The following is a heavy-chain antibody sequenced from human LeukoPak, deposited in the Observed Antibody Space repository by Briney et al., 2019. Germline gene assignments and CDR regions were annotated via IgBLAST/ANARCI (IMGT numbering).Heavy chain of an antibody. CDR3: ARDGGRTTPAGDY. CDR1: GFTFSSYS. V-gene: IGHV3-48*04. CDR2: ISSSGSTI. J-gene: IGHJ4*02. D-gene: IGHD2-15*01. Sequence: GGSLRLSCAASGFTFSSYSMNWVRQAPGKGLEWVSYISSSGSTIYYADSVKGRFTISRDNAKNSLYLQMNSLRAEDTAVYYCARDGGRTTPAGDYWGQGTLVTVSS.